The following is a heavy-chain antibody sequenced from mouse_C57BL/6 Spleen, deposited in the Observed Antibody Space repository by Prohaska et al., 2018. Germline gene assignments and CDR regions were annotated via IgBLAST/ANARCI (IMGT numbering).Heavy chain of an antibody. Sequence: EFQLQQSGPVLVKPGASVKMSRKASGYTFTDSYMNWVTQSHGKSLEWIGVINPYNVGTSYNQKLKGKATVTVDKSTSTAYIELNSLTTEDSAVYYCARGDSNHYFDYWGQGTTLTVS. CDR2: INPYNVGT. V-gene: IGHV1-19*01. J-gene: IGHJ2*01. CDR3: ARGDSNHYFDY. D-gene: IGHD2-5*01. CDR1: GYTFTDSY.